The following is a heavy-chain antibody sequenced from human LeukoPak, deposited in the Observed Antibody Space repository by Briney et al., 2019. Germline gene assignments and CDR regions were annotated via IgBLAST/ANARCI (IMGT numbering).Heavy chain of an antibody. CDR1: GGSISSSNW. Sequence: PSETLSLTCAVSGGSISSSNWWSWVCQPPGKGLEWIGEIYHSGSTNYNPSLKSRVTISVDKSKNQFSLKLSSVTAADTAVYYCARLHKASYGDYLDYWGQGTLVTVSS. CDR3: ARLHKASYGDYLDY. J-gene: IGHJ4*02. V-gene: IGHV4-4*02. D-gene: IGHD4-17*01. CDR2: IYHSGST.